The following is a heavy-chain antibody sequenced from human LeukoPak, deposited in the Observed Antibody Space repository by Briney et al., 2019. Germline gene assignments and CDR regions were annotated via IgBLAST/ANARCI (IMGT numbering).Heavy chain of an antibody. D-gene: IGHD3-9*01. Sequence: ASVKVSCKASGYTFTTYGLSWVRQAPGQGLEWLGWISTYDDNIKYAQSLQGRLTLTIDTSTSTAYMELRSLTSDDTAVYYCARAPFLTGYYSALFDYWGQGTLVTVSS. V-gene: IGHV1-18*01. CDR1: GYTFTTYG. CDR3: ARAPFLTGYYSALFDY. CDR2: ISTYDDNI. J-gene: IGHJ4*02.